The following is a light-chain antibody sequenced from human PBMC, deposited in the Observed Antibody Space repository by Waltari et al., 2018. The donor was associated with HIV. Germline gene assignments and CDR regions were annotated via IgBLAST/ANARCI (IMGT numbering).Light chain of an antibody. CDR3: QSYDSSLSGWV. Sequence: QSVLTKPPSVSGAPGQRVTISCTGSSSNIRAGYAVHWYQQLPGTAPKLLIYGNSNRPSGVPDRFSGSKSGTSASLAITGLQAEDEADYYCQSYDSSLSGWVFGGGTKLTVL. V-gene: IGLV1-40*01. CDR2: GNS. J-gene: IGLJ3*02. CDR1: SSNIRAGYA.